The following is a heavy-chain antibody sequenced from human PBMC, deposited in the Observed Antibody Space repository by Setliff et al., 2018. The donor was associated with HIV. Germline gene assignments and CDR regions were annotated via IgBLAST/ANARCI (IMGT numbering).Heavy chain of an antibody. V-gene: IGHV4-34*01. CDR3: ARGLGRGSGTYYNPPGY. CDR2: ISYSGST. J-gene: IGHJ4*02. D-gene: IGHD3-10*01. CDR1: GGSFSDYS. Sequence: PSETLSLTCAVYGGSFSDYSWSWIRQPPGKGLEWIGEISYSGSTNYNPSLKSRVTMSGDTSKNQFSLNLTSVTAADTAVYFCARGLGRGSGTYYNPPGYWGPGTLVTVSS.